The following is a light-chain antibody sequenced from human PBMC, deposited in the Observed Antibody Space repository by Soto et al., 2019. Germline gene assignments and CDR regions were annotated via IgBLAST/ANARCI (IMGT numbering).Light chain of an antibody. CDR2: EDS. Sequence: SYELTQPPSVSVSPGQAARITCSGDALPKKYAYWYQQKSGQAPVLVIYEDSKRPSGIPERFSGSSTGTMATLIITGAQVEDEADYYCYSTNISGNHGFFGGGTKVTVL. J-gene: IGLJ2*01. CDR3: YSTNISGNHGF. V-gene: IGLV3-10*01. CDR1: ALPKKY.